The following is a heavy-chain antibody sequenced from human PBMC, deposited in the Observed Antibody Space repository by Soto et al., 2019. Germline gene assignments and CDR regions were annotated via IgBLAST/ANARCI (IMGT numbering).Heavy chain of an antibody. Sequence: EVQVLESGGGLVQPGGSLRLSCAASGFTFSSYAMSWVRQAPGKGLEWVSAISGSGGSTYYADSVKGRFTISRDNSKNSLDVQMNSLRAEDTAVYYCAKLLGGPPYHGMDVWGQGTTVTVSS. CDR2: ISGSGGST. CDR3: AKLLGGPPYHGMDV. V-gene: IGHV3-23*01. D-gene: IGHD1-26*01. J-gene: IGHJ6*02. CDR1: GFTFSSYA.